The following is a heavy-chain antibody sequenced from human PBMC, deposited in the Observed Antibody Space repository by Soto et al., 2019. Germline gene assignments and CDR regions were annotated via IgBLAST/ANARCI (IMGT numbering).Heavy chain of an antibody. Sequence: SETLSLTCGVSGFSISSGYYWGWIRQPPGKGLEWIGSIRHSGNTYYNPSLKSRVTISVDTSKNQFSLNLRSVTAADTAVYYCAIVGVEVSGPIGDFDYWGQGTLVTVSS. CDR3: AIVGVEVSGPIGDFDY. D-gene: IGHD1-26*01. V-gene: IGHV4-38-2*01. J-gene: IGHJ4*02. CDR2: IRHSGNT. CDR1: GFSISSGYY.